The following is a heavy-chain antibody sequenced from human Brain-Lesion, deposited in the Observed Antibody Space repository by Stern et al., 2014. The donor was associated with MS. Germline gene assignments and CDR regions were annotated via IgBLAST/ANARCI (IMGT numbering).Heavy chain of an antibody. Sequence: QVQLVQSGPGLVKPSETLSLTCTVSGGSITSSSYYWGWIRQPPGRGLEYIGTVYYTGSTFYDPSLKSRVTLSVDTSQNPVALKLPSVTAADTAVYYCVRPDIMGTIWNWGQGTLVTVSS. CDR3: VRPDIMGTIWN. CDR2: VYYTGST. CDR1: GGSITSSSYY. V-gene: IGHV4-39*01. J-gene: IGHJ4*02. D-gene: IGHD1-26*01.